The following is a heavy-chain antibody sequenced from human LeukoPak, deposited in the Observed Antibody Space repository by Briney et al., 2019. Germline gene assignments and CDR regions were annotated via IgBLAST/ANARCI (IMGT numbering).Heavy chain of an antibody. Sequence: GRTLRLSCSASGFTFSTYAIHWVRQAPGKGLEYGSAISGNGGGTYYADSVKGRFIISRDNAKNMLYLQMSSLRTEDTAVYYCVKGYSGSYLAMSYFDQWGQGTLVTVSS. CDR1: GFTFSTYA. D-gene: IGHD1-26*01. V-gene: IGHV3-64D*09. J-gene: IGHJ4*02. CDR2: ISGNGGGT. CDR3: VKGYSGSYLAMSYFDQ.